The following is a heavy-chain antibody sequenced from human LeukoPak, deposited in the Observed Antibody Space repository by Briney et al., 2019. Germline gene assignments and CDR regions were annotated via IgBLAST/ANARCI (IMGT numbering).Heavy chain of an antibody. V-gene: IGHV4-39*07. J-gene: IGHJ4*02. CDR2: IYHSGST. CDR3: ARDRGWLQYYFDY. D-gene: IGHD5-24*01. Sequence: KPSETLSLTCTVSGGSISSSSYYWGWIRQPPGKGLEWIGSIYHSGSTYYNPSLKSRVTISVDTSKNQFSLKLSSVTAADTAVYYCARDRGWLQYYFDYWGQGTLVTVSS. CDR1: GGSISSSSYY.